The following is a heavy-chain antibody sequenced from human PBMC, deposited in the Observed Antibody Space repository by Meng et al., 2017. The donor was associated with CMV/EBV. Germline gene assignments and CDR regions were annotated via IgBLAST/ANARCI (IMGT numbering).Heavy chain of an antibody. CDR2: ISSSNTYI. CDR1: GFTFSSYS. J-gene: IGHJ6*02. V-gene: IGHV3-21*01. CDR3: ARYDYCSGGSCYFLSYYYGMDV. Sequence: GGSLRLSCAASGFTFSSYSMNWVRQAPGKGLEWVSSISSSNTYIYYADSVEGRFTISRDNAKNSLYLQMNGLRAEDTAVYYCARYDYCSGGSCYFLSYYYGMDVWGQGTTVTVSS. D-gene: IGHD2-15*01.